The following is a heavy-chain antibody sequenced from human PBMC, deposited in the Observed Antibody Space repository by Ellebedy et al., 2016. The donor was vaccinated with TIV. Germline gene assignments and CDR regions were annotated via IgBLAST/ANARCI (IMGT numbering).Heavy chain of an antibody. CDR3: ARPGWLRD. V-gene: IGHV3-21*04. CDR1: GFTFSSYS. Sequence: GESLKISCAASGFTFSSYSMNWVRQAPGKGLEWVSSISSSSSYIYYADSVKGRFTISRDNAKNSLYLQMNSLRAEDTAVYYCARPGWLRDWGQGTLVTVSS. D-gene: IGHD5-24*01. CDR2: ISSSSSYI. J-gene: IGHJ4*02.